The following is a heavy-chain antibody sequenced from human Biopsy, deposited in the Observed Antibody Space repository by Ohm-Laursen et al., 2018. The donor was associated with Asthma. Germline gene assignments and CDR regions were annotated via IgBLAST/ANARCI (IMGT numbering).Heavy chain of an antibody. CDR1: GFMFRSFG. CDR2: IFFDGSNK. CDR3: ARAYGGNFFSGAFDI. V-gene: IGHV3-33*08. Sequence: SLRLSCTASGFMFRSFGMHWVRQAPGKGLEWVAGIFFDGSNKYYADSVKGRVTISRDISKNTLSLQMNSLRAEDTAVYYCARAYGGNFFSGAFDIWGQGTMVTVSS. D-gene: IGHD4-23*01. J-gene: IGHJ3*02.